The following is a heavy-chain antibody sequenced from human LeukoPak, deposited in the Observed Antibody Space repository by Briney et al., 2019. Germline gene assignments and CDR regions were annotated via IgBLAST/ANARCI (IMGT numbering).Heavy chain of an antibody. D-gene: IGHD2-2*01. Sequence: ASVKVSCKASGYTFTSYGISWVRQAPGQGLEWMGWISAHNGNTNYAQKVQGRVTMTTDTSTSTAYMELRSLRYDDTAVYYCARGGFVVVPAAPRYYYYGMDVWGQGTTVTVSS. CDR2: ISAHNGNT. CDR3: ARGGFVVVPAAPRYYYYGMDV. CDR1: GYTFTSYG. V-gene: IGHV1-18*01. J-gene: IGHJ6*02.